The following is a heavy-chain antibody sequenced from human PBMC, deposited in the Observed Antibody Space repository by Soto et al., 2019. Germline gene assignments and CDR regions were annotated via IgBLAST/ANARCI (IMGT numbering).Heavy chain of an antibody. CDR2: INAGNGNT. D-gene: IGHD3-22*01. Sequence: QVQLVQSGAEEKKPGASVKASCKASGYTFTSYAMHWVRQAPGQRLEWMGWINAGNGNTKYSQQFQGRVTITRDTSASTAYMELSSLRSEDTAVYYCARSSGYYLIDDYWGQGTLVTVSS. V-gene: IGHV1-3*05. CDR3: ARSSGYYLIDDY. CDR1: GYTFTSYA. J-gene: IGHJ4*02.